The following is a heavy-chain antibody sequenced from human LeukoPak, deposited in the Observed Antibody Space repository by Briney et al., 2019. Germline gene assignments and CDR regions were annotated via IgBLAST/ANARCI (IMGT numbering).Heavy chain of an antibody. J-gene: IGHJ4*02. V-gene: IGHV3-74*01. CDR3: ARGPNSNWSGLDF. D-gene: IGHD6-6*01. Sequence: PGGALRLSCTASGFSFSGHWMHWARQLPGKGLVWVSRISPTGSTTSSADSVKGRFTVSRDNAKNTLYPQVNNLRAEDTAVYYCARGPNSNWSGLDFWGQGTLLTVSS. CDR2: ISPTGSTT. CDR1: GFSFSGHW.